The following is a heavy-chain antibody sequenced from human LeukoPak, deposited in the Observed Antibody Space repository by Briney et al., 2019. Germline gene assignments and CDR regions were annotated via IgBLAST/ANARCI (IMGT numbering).Heavy chain of an antibody. CDR1: GGTFSSHA. J-gene: IGHJ4*02. CDR2: IFPIFVTA. CDR3: ARKLSSGSYMNY. Sequence: ASVKVSCKASGGTFSSHAIRWVRQAPGQGLEWMGGIFPIFVTANYAQKFQGRVTITVDESTSTAYMELSSLRSEDTAVYYCARKLSSGSYMNYWGQGTLVTVSS. V-gene: IGHV1-69*01. D-gene: IGHD1-26*01.